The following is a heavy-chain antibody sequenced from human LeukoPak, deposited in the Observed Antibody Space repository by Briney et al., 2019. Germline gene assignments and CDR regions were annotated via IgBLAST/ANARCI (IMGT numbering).Heavy chain of an antibody. CDR2: ITNGDST. CDR1: GFTVSSNY. V-gene: IGHV3-53*01. J-gene: IGHJ4*02. D-gene: IGHD6-19*01. CDR3: AKDRRQWLAHFDY. Sequence: GGSLRLSCAASGFTVSSNYMNWVRQAPGKGLEWISVITNGDSTDYAASVKGRFTISRDNPKITLFLQMDSLGAEDTAVYDCAKDRRQWLAHFDYWGQGTLVTVSS.